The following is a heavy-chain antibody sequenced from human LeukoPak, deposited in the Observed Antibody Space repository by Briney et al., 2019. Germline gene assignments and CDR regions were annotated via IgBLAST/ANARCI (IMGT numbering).Heavy chain of an antibody. D-gene: IGHD3-10*01. J-gene: IGHJ4*02. CDR3: AREVPPDGSGSPGGTIAEPYFDY. V-gene: IGHV1-69*13. CDR2: IIRIFGTA. Sequence: SVKVSCKASGGTFSSYAISWVRQAPGQGLEWMGGIIRIFGTANYAQKFQGRVTITADESTSTAYMELSSLRSEDTAVYYCAREVPPDGSGSPGGTIAEPYFDYWGQGTLVTVSS. CDR1: GGTFSSYA.